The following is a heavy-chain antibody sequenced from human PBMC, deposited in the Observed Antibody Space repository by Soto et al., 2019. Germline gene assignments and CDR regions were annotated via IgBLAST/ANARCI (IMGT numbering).Heavy chain of an antibody. CDR3: ARDDNDDDNGLAH. CDR1: GFSFNTHG. Sequence: QGQLVESGGGVVRPGRSLRLSCEATGFSFNTHGMHWVRQAPGKGLEWVAVIVNDGSEQAYSDSVKGRFTISRDNSKNTLYLQMNNLRAEDTAVYYCARDDNDDDNGLAHWGQGILVTVSS. V-gene: IGHV3-33*01. D-gene: IGHD1-1*01. CDR2: IVNDGSEQ. J-gene: IGHJ4*02.